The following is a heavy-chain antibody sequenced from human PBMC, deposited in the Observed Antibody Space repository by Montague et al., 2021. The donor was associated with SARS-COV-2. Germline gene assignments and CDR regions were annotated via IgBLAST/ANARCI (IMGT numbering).Heavy chain of an antibody. CDR1: GGSISSGDYS. J-gene: IGHJ5*02. Sequence: TLSLTRAVSGGSISSGDYSWSWIRQPPGKGLEWIGYMYHSGSTYYKSSLKSRVTISVDRSKNQVSLKLTSVTAADTAVYYCARGKSYYDILTGYYRVSWFDPWGQGTLVTVSS. D-gene: IGHD3-9*01. V-gene: IGHV4-30-2*01. CDR2: MYHSGST. CDR3: ARGKSYYDILTGYYRVSWFDP.